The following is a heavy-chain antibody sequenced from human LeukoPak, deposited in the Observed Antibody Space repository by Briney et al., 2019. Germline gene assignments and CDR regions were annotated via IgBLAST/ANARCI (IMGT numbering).Heavy chain of an antibody. Sequence: GGSLRLSCAASGFTFSSYWMSWVRQAPGKGLEWVANIKQDGSEKYYVDAVKGRFTISRDNAKTSLYLQMNSLRAEDTAVYYCARELSGIAGYTYGRGIDYWGQGTLVTVSS. CDR3: ARELSGIAGYTYGRGIDY. J-gene: IGHJ4*02. CDR2: IKQDGSEK. V-gene: IGHV3-7*01. CDR1: GFTFSSYW. D-gene: IGHD5-18*01.